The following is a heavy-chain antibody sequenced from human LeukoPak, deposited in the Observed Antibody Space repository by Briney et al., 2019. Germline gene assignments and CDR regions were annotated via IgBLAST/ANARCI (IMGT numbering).Heavy chain of an antibody. CDR1: GYTFTDYY. Sequence: ASVKVSCKVSGYTFTDYYMHWVQQAPGKGLEWMGLVDPEDGETIYAEKFQGRVTITADTSTDTAYMELSSLRSEDTAVYYCATPSVVLASNWGQGTLVTVSS. V-gene: IGHV1-69-2*01. CDR2: VDPEDGET. J-gene: IGHJ4*02. D-gene: IGHD2-8*01. CDR3: ATPSVVLASN.